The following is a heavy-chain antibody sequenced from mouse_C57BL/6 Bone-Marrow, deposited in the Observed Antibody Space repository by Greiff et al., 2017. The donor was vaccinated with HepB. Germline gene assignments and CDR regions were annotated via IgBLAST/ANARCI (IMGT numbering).Heavy chain of an antibody. CDR2: IDPENGDT. V-gene: IGHV14-4*01. Sequence: VQLQQSGAELVRPGASVKLSSQASGFNFKDDIMHWVKQRPEQGLEWIGWIDPENGDTEDASKFQGKAIITADPPSNTAYLQLSSLTSEDSAVYYCTSNTTVVGRDYWGQGTSVTVSS. D-gene: IGHD1-1*01. CDR1: GFNFKDDI. J-gene: IGHJ4*01. CDR3: TSNTTVVGRDY.